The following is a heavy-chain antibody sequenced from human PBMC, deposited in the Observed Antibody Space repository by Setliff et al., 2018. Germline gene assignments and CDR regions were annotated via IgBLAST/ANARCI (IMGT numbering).Heavy chain of an antibody. V-gene: IGHV4-61*02. CDR2: IHTGGST. J-gene: IGHJ3*02. D-gene: IGHD2-2*01. CDR1: GDSMNSRKFY. CDR3: ARGRMRGSCSGPSCTYDPFDI. Sequence: TLSLTCSVSGDSMNSRKFYWNWIRQPAGRGLEWIGRIHTGGSTNYSPTLGGRVVISADTSKNQFSLILRSVTAADTAVYYCARGRMRGSCSGPSCTYDPFDIWGQGTPVTVSS.